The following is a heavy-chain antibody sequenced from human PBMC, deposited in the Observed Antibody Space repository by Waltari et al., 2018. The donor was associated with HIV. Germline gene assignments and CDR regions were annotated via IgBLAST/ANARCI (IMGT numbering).Heavy chain of an antibody. CDR2: IKSKSDGGTI. CDR1: GFPFTNAW. J-gene: IGHJ4*02. D-gene: IGHD3-22*01. CDR3: LTHYYDRGF. V-gene: IGHV3-15*06. Sequence: EVYLVESGGGLVEPGESLRLSCASSGFPFTNAWMNWVRRAPGKGREWIGLIKSKSDGGTIHYATPVKGRFTISRDDSQSMFYRQMTSLTAEDTAVYYCLTHYYDRGFWGQGTLVTVSS.